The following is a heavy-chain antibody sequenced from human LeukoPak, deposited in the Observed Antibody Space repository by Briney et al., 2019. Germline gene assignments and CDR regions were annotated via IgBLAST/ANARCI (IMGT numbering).Heavy chain of an antibody. Sequence: ASVKVSCKASGYTFTSYYMHWVRQAPGQGLEWMGIINPSGGSTSYAQKFQGRVTMTRDTSTSTVYMELSSLRSEDTAVYFCARDDCSGSHCYSAHFASWGQGTLVTVSS. CDR1: GYTFTSYY. J-gene: IGHJ4*02. V-gene: IGHV1-46*01. CDR2: INPSGGST. D-gene: IGHD2-15*01. CDR3: ARDDCSGSHCYSAHFAS.